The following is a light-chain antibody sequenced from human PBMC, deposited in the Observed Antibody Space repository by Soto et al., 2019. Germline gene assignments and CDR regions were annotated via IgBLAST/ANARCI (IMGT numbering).Light chain of an antibody. CDR3: QQANSFPRT. Sequence: DIQMTQSPSSVSASVGDRVAITCRASQDISSWLAWYQQKPGEAPRLLIYAASSLQSGVTSRFSGSGSGTDFTLTISSLQPEDFATYYCQQANSFPRTFGQGTKVDIK. J-gene: IGKJ1*01. CDR2: AAS. CDR1: QDISSW. V-gene: IGKV1D-12*01.